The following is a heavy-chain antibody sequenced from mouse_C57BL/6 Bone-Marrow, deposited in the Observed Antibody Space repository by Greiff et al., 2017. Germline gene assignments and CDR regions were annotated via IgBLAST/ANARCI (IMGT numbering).Heavy chain of an antibody. Sequence: EVMLVESGGGLVQPKGSLKLSCAASGFSFNTYAMNWVRQAPGKGLEWVARIRSKSNNYATYYADSVKDRFTISRDDSESMLYLQMNNLKTEDTAMYYCVRQDYSNRYFDVWGTGTTVTVSS. D-gene: IGHD2-5*01. J-gene: IGHJ1*03. CDR1: GFSFNTYA. CDR3: VRQDYSNRYFDV. CDR2: IRSKSNNYAT. V-gene: IGHV10-1*01.